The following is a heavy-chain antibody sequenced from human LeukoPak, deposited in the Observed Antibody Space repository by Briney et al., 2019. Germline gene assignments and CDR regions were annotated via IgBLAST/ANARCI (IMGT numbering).Heavy chain of an antibody. Sequence: ASVKVSCKASGYTFTSYGISWVRQAPGQGLEWMGWISAYNGNTNYAQKLQGRVTMTTDTSTSTAYMELRSLRSDDTAVYYCARGRIVGATHSPFDAFDIWGQGTMVTVSS. CDR1: GYTFTSYG. CDR2: ISAYNGNT. CDR3: ARGRIVGATHSPFDAFDI. V-gene: IGHV1-18*01. D-gene: IGHD1-26*01. J-gene: IGHJ3*02.